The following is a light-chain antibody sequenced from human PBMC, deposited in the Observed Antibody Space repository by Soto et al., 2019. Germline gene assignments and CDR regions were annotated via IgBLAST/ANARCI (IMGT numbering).Light chain of an antibody. J-gene: IGKJ3*01. V-gene: IGKV1-8*01. CDR1: QGISSY. Sequence: AIRMTQSPSSFSASTGDRVTITCRASQGISSYLAWYQQKPGKAPKLLIYAAFTLQSGVPSRFSGRGSGTDFTLTISCLQSEDFATYYCQQYYSYPFTFGPGTKVDIK. CDR2: AAF. CDR3: QQYYSYPFT.